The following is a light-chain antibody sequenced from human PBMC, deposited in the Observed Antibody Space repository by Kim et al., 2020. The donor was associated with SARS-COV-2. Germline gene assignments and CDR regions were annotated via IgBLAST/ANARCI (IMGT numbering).Light chain of an antibody. J-gene: IGKJ1*01. CDR2: AAS. CDR3: QKYDSAPWT. CDR1: QDITNY. V-gene: IGKV1-27*01. Sequence: ASVGDRVTITCRASQDITNYLAWYQQKPGKVPKLLVYAASALKSGVPSRFSGRRSGTDFTLTISNLQPEDVATYYCQKYDSAPWTFGQGTKVDIK.